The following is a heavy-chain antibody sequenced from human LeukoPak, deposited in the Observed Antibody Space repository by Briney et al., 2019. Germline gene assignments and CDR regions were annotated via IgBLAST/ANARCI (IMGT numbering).Heavy chain of an antibody. V-gene: IGHV4-59*12. Sequence: SETLSLTCTVSGGSINNYYWSWIRQPPGKGLEWIGYIHYSGSTNYNPSLKSRVTISVDTSKNQFSLKLSSVTAADTAVYYCARKHSSSWYSGAFDIWGQGTMVTVSS. CDR3: ARKHSSSWYSGAFDI. CDR2: IHYSGST. CDR1: GGSINNYY. J-gene: IGHJ3*02. D-gene: IGHD6-13*01.